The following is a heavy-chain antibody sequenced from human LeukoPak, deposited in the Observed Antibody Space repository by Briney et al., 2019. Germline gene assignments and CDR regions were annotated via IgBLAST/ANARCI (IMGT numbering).Heavy chain of an antibody. D-gene: IGHD6-19*01. CDR2: IRYDGSNK. J-gene: IGHJ4*02. V-gene: IGHV3-30*02. CDR1: GFTFSSYG. CDR3: AKVGSGWYMGYYFDY. Sequence: GGSLRLSCAASGFTFSSYGMHWVRQAPGKGLEWVAFIRYDGSNKYYADSVKGRFTISRDNSKNTLYLKMNSLRAEDTAVYYCAKVGSGWYMGYYFDYWGQGTLVTVSS.